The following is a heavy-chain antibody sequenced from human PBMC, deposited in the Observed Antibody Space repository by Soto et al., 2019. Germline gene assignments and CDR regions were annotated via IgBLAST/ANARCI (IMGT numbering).Heavy chain of an antibody. CDR1: GGSISSSSYY. Sequence: SETLSLTCTVSGGSISSSSYYWGWIRQPPGKVLEWIGSIYYSGSTYYNPSLKSRVTISVDTSKNQFSLKLSSVTAADTAVYYCALLGSRAHYYMDVWGKGTTVTVSS. D-gene: IGHD2-15*01. V-gene: IGHV4-39*01. CDR2: IYYSGST. J-gene: IGHJ6*03. CDR3: ALLGSRAHYYMDV.